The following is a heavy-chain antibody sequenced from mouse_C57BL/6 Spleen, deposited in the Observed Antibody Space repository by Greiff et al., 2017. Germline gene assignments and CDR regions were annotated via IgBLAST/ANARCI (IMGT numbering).Heavy chain of an antibody. CDR1: GYTFTGYW. J-gene: IGHJ3*01. CDR2: ILPGSGST. CDR3: ARRGYDSNYEGLFAY. V-gene: IGHV1-9*01. D-gene: IGHD2-5*01. Sequence: QVQLKESGAELMKPGASVKLSCKATGYTFTGYWIEWVKQRPGHGLEWIGEILPGSGSTNYNEKFKGKATFTADTSSNTAYMQLSSLTTEDSAIYDGARRGYDSNYEGLFAYWGQGTLVTVSA.